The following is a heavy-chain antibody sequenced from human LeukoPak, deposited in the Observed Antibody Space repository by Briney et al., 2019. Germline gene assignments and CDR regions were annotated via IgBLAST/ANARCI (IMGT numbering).Heavy chain of an antibody. Sequence: SETLSLTCTVSGGSISSSSYYWSWIRQPPGKGLEWIGYIYYSGSTNYNPSLKSRVTISVDTSKNQFSLKLSSVTAADTAVYYCARHHDTQGIALPYYYYGMDVWGQGTTVTVSS. D-gene: IGHD6-13*01. CDR2: IYYSGST. J-gene: IGHJ6*02. V-gene: IGHV4-61*05. CDR1: GGSISSSSYY. CDR3: ARHHDTQGIALPYYYYGMDV.